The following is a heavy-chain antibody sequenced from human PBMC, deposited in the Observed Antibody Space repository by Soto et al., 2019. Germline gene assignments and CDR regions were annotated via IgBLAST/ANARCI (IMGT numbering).Heavy chain of an antibody. CDR1: GFTFSSYG. J-gene: IGHJ6*02. CDR3: ARYNPMTTVTTFYDYGMDV. D-gene: IGHD4-17*01. CDR2: IWYDGSNK. V-gene: IGHV3-33*01. Sequence: QVQLVESGGGVVQPGRSLRLSCAASGFTFSSYGMHWVRQAPGKGLVWVAVIWYDGSNKYYADSVKGRFTISRDNSKNTLYLQMNSLRAEDTAVYYCARYNPMTTVTTFYDYGMDVGGQGTTVTFSS.